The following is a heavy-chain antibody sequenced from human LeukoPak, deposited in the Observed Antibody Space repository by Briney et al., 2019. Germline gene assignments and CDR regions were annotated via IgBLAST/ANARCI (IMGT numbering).Heavy chain of an antibody. CDR2: INPSGGST. D-gene: IGHD5-24*01. Sequence: ASVKVSCKASGYTFTSYYMHWVRQAPGQGLEWMGIINPSGGSTSYAQKFQGRVTMTRDTSASTVYMELSSLRSEDTAVYYCARDLGDGYKSALSFDYWGQGTLVTVSS. J-gene: IGHJ4*02. CDR1: GYTFTSYY. CDR3: ARDLGDGYKSALSFDY. V-gene: IGHV1-46*01.